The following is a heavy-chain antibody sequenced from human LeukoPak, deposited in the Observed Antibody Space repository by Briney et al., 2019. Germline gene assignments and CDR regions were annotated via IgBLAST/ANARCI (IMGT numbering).Heavy chain of an antibody. CDR1: GFRFSGHW. CDR3: VRDETLWTLDW. V-gene: IGHV3-74*03. J-gene: IGHJ4*02. CDR2: INERGTDS. D-gene: IGHD1-1*01. Sequence: PGGSLRLSFTASGFRFSGHWIHSVRQPPGMGLVWVSRINERGTDSMYAESVKGRFTISRDNAKNTVYLQMNSLRAEDTAVYYCVRDETLWTLDWWGQGTLVSVSS.